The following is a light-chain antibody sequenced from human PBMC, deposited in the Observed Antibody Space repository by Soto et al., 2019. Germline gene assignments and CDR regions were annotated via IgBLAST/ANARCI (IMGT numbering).Light chain of an antibody. CDR1: SSDIGAYIF. CDR2: DIA. V-gene: IGLV2-14*03. Sequence: QSLLTQPASVSGSPGQSITISCTGTSSDIGAYIFVSWYQQHPGKAPKLIIYDIANRPSGVSYRFSGSKSANTASLTISGLQADDEADYYCASFTTKKSYVFGTGTKVTVL. J-gene: IGLJ1*01. CDR3: ASFTTKKSYV.